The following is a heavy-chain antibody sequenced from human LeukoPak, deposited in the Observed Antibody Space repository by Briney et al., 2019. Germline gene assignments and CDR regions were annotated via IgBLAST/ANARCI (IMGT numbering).Heavy chain of an antibody. V-gene: IGHV3-7*01. CDR3: ARGRGWVDH. CDR1: GFTFSSYN. CDR2: IRDDGRVT. Sequence: GGSLRLSCAASGFTFSSYNMNWVRQAPGKGLEWVANIRDDGRVTNYVDSVKGRFTISRDNARNSVYLQMNSLRVEDTSLYYCARGRGWVDHWGQGTLVTVSS. J-gene: IGHJ4*02. D-gene: IGHD3-16*01.